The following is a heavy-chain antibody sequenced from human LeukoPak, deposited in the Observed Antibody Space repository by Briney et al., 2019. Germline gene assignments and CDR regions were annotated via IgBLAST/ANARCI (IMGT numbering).Heavy chain of an antibody. Sequence: GGSLRLSCAAYGFTFSDHYRDWVRQAPGKGLEWIGRTRNKANSYTTEYAASEKGRFTISRDDSKNSLYLQMNSLKTEATAVYYCARVNNGVCCHFDYWGQGTLVTVSS. CDR3: ARVNNGVCCHFDY. D-gene: IGHD2-8*01. J-gene: IGHJ4*02. CDR2: TRNKANSYTT. CDR1: GFTFSDHY. V-gene: IGHV3-72*01.